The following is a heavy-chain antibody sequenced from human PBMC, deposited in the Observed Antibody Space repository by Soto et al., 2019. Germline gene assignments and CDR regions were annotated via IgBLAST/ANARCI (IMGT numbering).Heavy chain of an antibody. CDR1: CASLAGYY. J-gene: IGHJ5*02. CDR2: IYATGST. D-gene: IGHD1-1*01. Sequence: SETLSLTCPFSCASLAGYYWSFIRHPPGKGLELIGRIYATGSTDYNPSLKSRLTMSVDMSKKQFSLTLRSVTAADTAMYYCVRDGTKNLRDWFDPWGQGILVTVSS. CDR3: VRDGTKNLRDWFDP. V-gene: IGHV4-4*07.